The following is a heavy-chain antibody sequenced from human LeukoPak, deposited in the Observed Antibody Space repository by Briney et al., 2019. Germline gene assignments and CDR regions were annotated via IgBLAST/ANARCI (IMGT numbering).Heavy chain of an antibody. J-gene: IGHJ4*02. CDR2: LWYDGANK. Sequence: GRSLRLSCAASGFTFSNYGMHWVRQAPGKGLEWVALLWYDGANKNYADSVKGRFIISRDTSKNTLCLQMNSLRAEDTALYYCARDPSGSWNDVGTFDSWGQGTLVSVSS. D-gene: IGHD1-1*01. CDR1: GFTFSNYG. CDR3: ARDPSGSWNDVGTFDS. V-gene: IGHV3-33*01.